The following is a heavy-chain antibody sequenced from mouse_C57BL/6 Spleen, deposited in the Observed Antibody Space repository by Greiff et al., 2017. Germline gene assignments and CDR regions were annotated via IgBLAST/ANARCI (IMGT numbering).Heavy chain of an antibody. J-gene: IGHJ2*01. CDR1: GFTFSSYA. D-gene: IGHD2-4*01. CDR2: ISDGGSYT. Sequence: EVMLVESGGGLVKPGGSLKLSCAASGFTFSSYAMSWVRQTPEKRLEWVATISDGGSYTYYPDNVKGRFTISRDNAKNNLYLQMSHLKSEDTAMYYCARGYDYDPLFDYWGQGTTLTVSS. V-gene: IGHV5-4*03. CDR3: ARGYDYDPLFDY.